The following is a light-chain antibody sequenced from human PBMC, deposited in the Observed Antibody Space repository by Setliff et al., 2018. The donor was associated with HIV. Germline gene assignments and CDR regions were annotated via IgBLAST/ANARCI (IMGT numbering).Light chain of an antibody. V-gene: IGLV2-14*03. CDR1: SSDIGSSKF. Sequence: QSVLTQPASVSGSPGQSITISCTGTSSDIGSSKFVSWYQQHPGKAPKVMIYNVDKRPSGVSNRFSGSKSGNTASLTISGLQIEDEADYFCSSYTSTRALLFGGGTK. CDR3: SSYTSTRALL. J-gene: IGLJ2*01. CDR2: NVD.